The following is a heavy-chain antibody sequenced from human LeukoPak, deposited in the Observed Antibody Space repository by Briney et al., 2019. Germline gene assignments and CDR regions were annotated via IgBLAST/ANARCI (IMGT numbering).Heavy chain of an antibody. J-gene: IGHJ4*02. V-gene: IGHV1-69*04. CDR1: GGTFSSYA. Sequence: GASVKVSCKASGGTFSSYAISWVRQAPGQGLEWMGRIIPILGIANYAQKFQGRVTITADKSTSTAYMELSSLRSEDTAVYYCAKKFSRQDYSRSPFDSWGQGTLVTVSS. CDR3: AKKFSRQDYSRSPFDS. D-gene: IGHD4-11*01. CDR2: IIPILGIA.